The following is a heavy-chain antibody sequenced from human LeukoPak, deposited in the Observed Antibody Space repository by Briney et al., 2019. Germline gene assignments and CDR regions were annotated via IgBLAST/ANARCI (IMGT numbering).Heavy chain of an antibody. CDR3: AGGGGYYWAFDI. CDR1: GDSVSGGTG. D-gene: IGHD3-3*01. CDR2: TYYRSRWHY. Sequence: SQTLSLTCAISGDSVSGGTGWSWIRQSPSRGLEWLGRTYYRSRWHYDYAVSVKSRITINPDASKNQFSPQLNSVTPEDTAVYYCAGGGGYYWAFDIWGQGTIVTVSS. J-gene: IGHJ3*02. V-gene: IGHV6-1*01.